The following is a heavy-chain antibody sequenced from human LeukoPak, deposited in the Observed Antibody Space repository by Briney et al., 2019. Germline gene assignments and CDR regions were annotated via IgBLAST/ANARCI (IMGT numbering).Heavy chain of an antibody. J-gene: IGHJ6*02. V-gene: IGHV1-18*01. CDR3: AREYYYDSSGYYYGMDV. D-gene: IGHD3-22*01. Sequence: ASVKVSCKASGYTFTSYGISWVRQAPGQGLEWMGWISAYNGNTNYAQKLQGRVTMTSDTSTSTAYMELRSLRSDDTAVYYCAREYYYDSSGYYYGMDVWGQGTTVTVSS. CDR1: GYTFTSYG. CDR2: ISAYNGNT.